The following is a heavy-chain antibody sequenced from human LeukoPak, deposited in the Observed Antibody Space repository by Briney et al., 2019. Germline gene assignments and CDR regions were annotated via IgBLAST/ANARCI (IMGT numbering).Heavy chain of an antibody. CDR3: ASLTTVYGMDV. D-gene: IGHD4-17*01. V-gene: IGHV4-34*01. CDR1: GGSFSGYY. J-gene: IGHJ6*02. Sequence: SETLSLTCAVYGGSFSGYYLSWIRQPPGKGLEWIAEINQSGSTNYNPSLKNRVTIPVDTSKNQFSLKLSSVTAADTAVYYCASLTTVYGMDVWGQGTTVTVSS. CDR2: INQSGST.